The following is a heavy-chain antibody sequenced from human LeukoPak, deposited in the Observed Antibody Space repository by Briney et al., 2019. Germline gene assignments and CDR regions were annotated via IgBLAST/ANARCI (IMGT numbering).Heavy chain of an antibody. CDR2: ISYDGSNK. CDR3: AKAGDSSGYYHGAFDI. CDR1: GFTFSSYG. Sequence: PGGSLRLSCAASGFTFSSYGMHWVRQAPGKGLEWVAVISYDGSNKYCADSVKGRFTISRDNSKNTLYLQMNSLRAEDTAVYYCAKAGDSSGYYHGAFDIWGQGTMVTVSS. D-gene: IGHD3-22*01. V-gene: IGHV3-30*18. J-gene: IGHJ3*02.